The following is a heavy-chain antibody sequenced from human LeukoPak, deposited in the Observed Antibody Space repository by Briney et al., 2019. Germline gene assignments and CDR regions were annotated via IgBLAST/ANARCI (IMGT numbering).Heavy chain of an antibody. CDR1: GFDFSGFS. Sequence: GGSLRLSCVVSGFDFSGFSMSWVRQAPGKGLEWVAIMDEYGSDIFYVESVKGRFIISRANARNSLYLQMNNLRAEDTAVYYCARPRGCGSARCNNFDYWGQGTLVTVSS. V-gene: IGHV3-7*01. CDR2: MDEYGSDI. D-gene: IGHD2-2*01. J-gene: IGHJ4*02. CDR3: ARPRGCGSARCNNFDY.